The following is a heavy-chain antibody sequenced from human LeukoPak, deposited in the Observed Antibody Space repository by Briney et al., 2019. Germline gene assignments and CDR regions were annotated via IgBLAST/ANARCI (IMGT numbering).Heavy chain of an antibody. D-gene: IGHD5-12*01. CDR1: GGSFSGYY. CDR2: INHSGST. CDR3: ASRYSGYDSSNWFDP. V-gene: IGHV4-34*01. Sequence: SETLSLTCAVYGGSFSGYYWSWIRQPPGKGLEWIGEINHSGSTNYNPSLKSRVTISVGTSKNQFSLKLSSVTAADTAVYYCASRYSGYDSSNWFDPWGQGTLVTVSS. J-gene: IGHJ5*02.